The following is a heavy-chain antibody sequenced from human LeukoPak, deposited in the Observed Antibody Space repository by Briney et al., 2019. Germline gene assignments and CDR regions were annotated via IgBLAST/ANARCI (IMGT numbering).Heavy chain of an antibody. D-gene: IGHD1-26*01. CDR2: IYYSGST. CDR3: ARTIVGAPDY. CDR1: GGSVSSSSHY. J-gene: IGHJ4*02. V-gene: IGHV4-39*01. Sequence: PSETLSLTCTVSGGSVSSSSHYWGWIRQPPGKGLEWIGSIYYSGSTYYNPSLKSRVTISVDTSKNQLSLKLSSVTAADTAVYYCARTIVGAPDYWGQGTLVTVSS.